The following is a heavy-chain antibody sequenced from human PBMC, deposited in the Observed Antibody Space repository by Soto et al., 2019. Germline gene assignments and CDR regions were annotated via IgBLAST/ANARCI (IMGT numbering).Heavy chain of an antibody. Sequence: EVHLMESGGGLVQPGGSLRLSCAASEFTFSQHWMSWVRQALGKGLEWVADIKPDGSEKYYVDSVKGRFTISRDNAKNSVYLQMNSLRAEDTAVYYCARGHSGRDYWGQGTLVTVSS. CDR3: ARGHSGRDY. CDR1: EFTFSQHW. V-gene: IGHV3-7*01. J-gene: IGHJ4*02. D-gene: IGHD2-15*01. CDR2: IKPDGSEK.